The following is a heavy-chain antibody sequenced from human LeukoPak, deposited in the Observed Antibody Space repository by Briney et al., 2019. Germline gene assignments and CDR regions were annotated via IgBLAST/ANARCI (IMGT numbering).Heavy chain of an antibody. CDR3: AEGLVEYSSSSSLPRPASQ. CDR2: IIPIFGTA. J-gene: IGHJ4*02. Sequence: ASVNVSCKASGGTFSSYAISWVRQAPGQGLEWMGGIIPIFGTANYAQKFQGSVTITTDESTSTAYMELSSLRSEDTAVYSCAEGLVEYSSSSSLPRPASQWGQGTLVTVSS. D-gene: IGHD6-6*01. CDR1: GGTFSSYA. V-gene: IGHV1-69*05.